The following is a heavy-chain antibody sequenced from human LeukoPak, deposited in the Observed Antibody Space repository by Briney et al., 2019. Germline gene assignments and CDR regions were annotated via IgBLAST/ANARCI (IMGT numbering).Heavy chain of an antibody. V-gene: IGHV1-8*01. CDR1: GYTFTSYD. J-gene: IGHJ4*02. CDR2: MNPNSGNT. D-gene: IGHD3-22*01. Sequence: ASVKVSCKASGYTFTSYDINWVRQATGRGLEWMGWMNPNSGNTGYAQKFQGRVTMTRNTSIGTAYMELSSLRSEDTAVYYCARGSYYYDSSGSPQDDYWGQGTLVTVSS. CDR3: ARGSYYYDSSGSPQDDY.